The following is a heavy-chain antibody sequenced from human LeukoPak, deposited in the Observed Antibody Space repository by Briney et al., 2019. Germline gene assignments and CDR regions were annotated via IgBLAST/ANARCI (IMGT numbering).Heavy chain of an antibody. D-gene: IGHD4-17*01. CDR1: GFTFSSYP. Sequence: PGGSLRLSCAASGFTFSSYPMHWVRRAPGKGLEWVAVITVDGTNQYYADSVKGRFTISRDNSENTLYLQMNSLRSDDTAVYYCVKETTSYFDYWGQGTLVTVSS. CDR2: ITVDGTNQ. V-gene: IGHV3-30-3*02. J-gene: IGHJ4*02. CDR3: VKETTSYFDY.